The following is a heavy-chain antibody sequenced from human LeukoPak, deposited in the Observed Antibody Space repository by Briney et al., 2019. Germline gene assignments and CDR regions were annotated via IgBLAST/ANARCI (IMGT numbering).Heavy chain of an antibody. V-gene: IGHV3-23*01. CDR3: AKEQRIRHCSEGVCMEGYYFDY. J-gene: IGHJ4*02. CDR2: LSRGGGTT. Sequence: PGGSLRLSCTGSGFNFNMFAMNWVRQAPGQGLEWVSGLSRGGGTTNYADSVKGRFTISRDKSKNMVFLQMNSLRPEDTAVYYCAKEQRIRHCSEGVCMEGYYFDYWSQGSLVTVPS. CDR1: GFNFNMFA. D-gene: IGHD2-8*01.